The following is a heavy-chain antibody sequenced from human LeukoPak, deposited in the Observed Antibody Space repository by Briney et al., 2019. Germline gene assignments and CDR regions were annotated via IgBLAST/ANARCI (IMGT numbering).Heavy chain of an antibody. CDR3: ARGGYPYYYDSSGYYYYYYYMDV. CDR2: IYYSGST. J-gene: IGHJ6*03. Sequence: SETLSLTCTVSGGSISSSSYYWGWIRQPPGKGLEWIGSIYYSGSTYYNPSLKSRVTISVDTSKNQFSLKLSSVTAADTAVYYCARGGYPYYYDSSGYYYYYYYMDVWGKGTTVTISS. CDR1: GGSISSSSYY. V-gene: IGHV4-39*07. D-gene: IGHD3-22*01.